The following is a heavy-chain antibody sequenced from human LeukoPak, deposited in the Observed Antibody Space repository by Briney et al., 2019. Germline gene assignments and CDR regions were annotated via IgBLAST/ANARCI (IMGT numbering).Heavy chain of an antibody. V-gene: IGHV3-30-3*01. J-gene: IGHJ6*02. D-gene: IGHD3-3*01. CDR3: ATSARPEYYDFWSGYPQHYYYGMDV. Sequence: GRSLRLSYAASGFTFSSYAMHWVRQAPGKGLEWVAVISYDGSNKYYADSVKGRFTISRDNTKNTLYLQMNSLRAEDTAVYYCATSARPEYYDFWSGYPQHYYYGMDVWGQGTTVTVSS. CDR1: GFTFSSYA. CDR2: ISYDGSNK.